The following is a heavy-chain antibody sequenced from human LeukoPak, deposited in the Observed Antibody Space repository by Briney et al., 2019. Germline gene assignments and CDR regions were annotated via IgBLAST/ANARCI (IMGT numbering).Heavy chain of an antibody. V-gene: IGHV4-34*01. D-gene: IGHD3-22*01. CDR1: GGSFSGYY. Sequence: PSETLSVTCAVYGGSFSGYYWSWIRQPPGKGLEWIGEINHSGSTNYNPSLKSRVTIPVDTSKNHFSLKLSSVTAADTAVYYCARGDLDSSGYHDYWGQGHLVTVSS. CDR3: ARGDLDSSGYHDY. CDR2: INHSGST. J-gene: IGHJ4*02.